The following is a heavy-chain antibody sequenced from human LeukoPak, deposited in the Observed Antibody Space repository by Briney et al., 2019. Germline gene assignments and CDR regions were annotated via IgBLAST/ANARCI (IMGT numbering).Heavy chain of an antibody. CDR2: ISGSSNYI. V-gene: IGHV3-21*01. J-gene: IGHJ4*02. CDR1: GFTFSSYS. CDR3: SAYYTMTDY. D-gene: IGHD3-22*01. Sequence: GGSLRLSCAASGFTFSSYSMNWVRRAPGKGLEWVSSISGSSNYIYYADSVKGRFTISRDNAKNSLYLQMNSLRAEDTAVYYCSAYYTMTDYWGQGTLVTVSS.